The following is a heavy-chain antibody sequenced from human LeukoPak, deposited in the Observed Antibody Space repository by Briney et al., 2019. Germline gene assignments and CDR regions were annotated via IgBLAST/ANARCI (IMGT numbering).Heavy chain of an antibody. D-gene: IGHD3-22*01. Sequence: GESLKISCKGFGYNFTNYWIGWVRQMPGKGLEWMGIIFPGDSDTRYSPSFEGQVTISADKSISTAYLHWRSLKASDTAMYYCARDYYDSSGFYPGSKWFDPWGQGTLITVSS. V-gene: IGHV5-51*01. CDR3: ARDYYDSSGFYPGSKWFDP. CDR2: IFPGDSDT. CDR1: GYNFTNYW. J-gene: IGHJ5*02.